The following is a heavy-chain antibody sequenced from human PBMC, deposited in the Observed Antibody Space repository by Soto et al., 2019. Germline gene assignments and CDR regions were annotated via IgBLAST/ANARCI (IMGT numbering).Heavy chain of an antibody. CDR2: INAGNGNT. D-gene: IGHD3-10*01. CDR3: ARDLGFGLSDY. V-gene: IGHV1-3*01. CDR1: GYTFTSYA. Sequence: QVQLVQSGAAVKKPGASVKVSCKASGYTFTSYAMQWVRQAPGQRLEWMGWINAGNGNTKYSQKFQGRVTITRDTSASTAYMELSSLRSEDTAVYYCARDLGFGLSDYWGQGTLVTVSS. J-gene: IGHJ4*02.